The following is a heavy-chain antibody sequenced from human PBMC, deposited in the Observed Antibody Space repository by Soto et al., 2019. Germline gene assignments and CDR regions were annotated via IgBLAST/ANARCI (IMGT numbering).Heavy chain of an antibody. Sequence: QVQLQQWGAGLLKSSETLSLTCAFYGASFSGHYWSWIRQAPGKGLEWIGEINHRGTTNYNPSLKGRVTISAATAKNQFSLKLSSVTAADTAVYFCARGVEMAATYFYPWGQGTLVSVSS. CDR1: GASFSGHY. CDR2: INHRGTT. V-gene: IGHV4-34*02. D-gene: IGHD2-15*01. J-gene: IGHJ5*02. CDR3: ARGVEMAATYFYP.